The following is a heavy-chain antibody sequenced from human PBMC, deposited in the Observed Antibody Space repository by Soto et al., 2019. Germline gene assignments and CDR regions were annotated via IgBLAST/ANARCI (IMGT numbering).Heavy chain of an antibody. J-gene: IGHJ4*02. CDR2: IRTKSNSYAT. D-gene: IGHD4-4*01. V-gene: IGHV3-73*02. CDR3: TRLHFTVQSGINY. CDR1: GFSFSDSG. Sequence: EVQLVESGGGLVQPGGSLTLSCAASGFSFSDSGIHWVRQASGKGLEWVGRIRTKSNSYATAYAASVKGRFTISRDDSKNTAYLQMNSLKTEDTAVYYCTRLHFTVQSGINYWGQGTLVTVSS.